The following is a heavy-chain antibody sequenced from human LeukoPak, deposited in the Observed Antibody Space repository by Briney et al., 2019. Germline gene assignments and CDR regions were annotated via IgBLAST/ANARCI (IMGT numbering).Heavy chain of an antibody. V-gene: IGHV3-23*01. Sequence: GGTLRLSCAASGFTFSSYGMNWVRQAPGKGLEWVSAITTSGAGTYYADSVKGRFTISRDNSKNTLYLQMNSLRAEDTAVYYCAKERGFSYGWAAFDIWGQGTMVTVSS. CDR3: AKERGFSYGWAAFDI. J-gene: IGHJ3*02. D-gene: IGHD5-18*01. CDR1: GFTFSSYG. CDR2: ITTSGAGT.